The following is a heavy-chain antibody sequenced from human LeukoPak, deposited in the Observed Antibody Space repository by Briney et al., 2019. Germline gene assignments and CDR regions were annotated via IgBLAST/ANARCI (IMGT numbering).Heavy chain of an antibody. CDR3: ARYGYSYGYVDY. J-gene: IGHJ4*02. V-gene: IGHV3-21*01. D-gene: IGHD5-18*01. CDR1: GFTSSSYS. CDR2: ISSSSSYI. Sequence: GGSLRLSCAASGFTSSSYSMNWVRQAPGKGLEWVSSISSSSSYIYYADSVKGRFTISRDNAKNSLYLQMNSLRAEDTAVYYCARYGYSYGYVDYWGQGTLVTVSS.